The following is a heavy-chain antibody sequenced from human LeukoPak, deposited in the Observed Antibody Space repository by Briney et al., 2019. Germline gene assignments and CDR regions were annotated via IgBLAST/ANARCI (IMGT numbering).Heavy chain of an antibody. CDR1: GGTFISYA. D-gene: IGHD2-2*01. CDR3: ARALGCSSTSCYSWFDP. CDR2: INAGNGNT. Sequence: ASVKVSCKASGGTFISYAISWVRQAPGQRLEWMGWINAGNGNTKYSQKFQGRVTITRDTSASTAYMELSSLRSEDTAVYYCARALGCSSTSCYSWFDPWGQGTLVTVSS. J-gene: IGHJ5*02. V-gene: IGHV1-3*01.